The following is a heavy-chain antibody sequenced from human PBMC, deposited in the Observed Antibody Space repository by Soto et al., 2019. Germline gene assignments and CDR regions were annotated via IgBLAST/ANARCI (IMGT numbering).Heavy chain of an antibody. CDR3: AHYGSGSYYNRGHWGY. J-gene: IGHJ4*02. V-gene: IGHV2-5*02. Sequence: QITLKESGPPLVKPTQTLTLTCTFSGFSLSTSGVGVGWIRQPPGKALEWLALIYWDDDKRYSPSLKSRLTSTKDTSKTQGVLTMTNMDPVDTATYYCAHYGSGSYYNRGHWGYWGQGTLVTVSS. CDR2: IYWDDDK. D-gene: IGHD3-10*01. CDR1: GFSLSTSGVG.